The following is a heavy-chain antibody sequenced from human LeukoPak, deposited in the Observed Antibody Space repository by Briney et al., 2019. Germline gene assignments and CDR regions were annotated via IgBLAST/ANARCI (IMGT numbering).Heavy chain of an antibody. CDR1: GGSITADY. Sequence: PSEALSLTCTVSGGSITADYWSWIRQPPGKGLEWIRYIYDSGSTNYNPSLKSRVTISADTSKNHFSLRLSSVTAADTAVYYCARDRSVKGAAFDHWGQGTLVTVSS. CDR2: IYDSGST. V-gene: IGHV4-59*01. CDR3: ARDRSVKGAAFDH. J-gene: IGHJ4*02. D-gene: IGHD6-19*01.